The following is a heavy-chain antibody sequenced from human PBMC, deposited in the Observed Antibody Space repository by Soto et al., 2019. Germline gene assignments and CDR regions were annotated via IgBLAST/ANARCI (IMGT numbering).Heavy chain of an antibody. D-gene: IGHD5-12*01. V-gene: IGHV1-69*13. Sequence: SVKVSCKASGGTFSSYAISWVRQAPGQGLEWMGGIIPIFGTANYAQKFQGRVTITADESTSTAYMELSSLRSEDTAVYYCAREIDGYRRQNWFDPWGQGTLVTVSS. J-gene: IGHJ5*02. CDR1: GGTFSSYA. CDR3: AREIDGYRRQNWFDP. CDR2: IIPIFGTA.